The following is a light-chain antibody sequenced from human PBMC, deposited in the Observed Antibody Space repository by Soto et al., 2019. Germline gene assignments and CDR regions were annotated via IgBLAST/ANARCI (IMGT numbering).Light chain of an antibody. J-gene: IGKJ1*01. CDR2: GAS. V-gene: IGKV3-20*01. Sequence: EIVLTQSPGTLSSSPRERVTLSCRASQSVNGSYLAWYQHKPGQAPRLLIYGASTRASGIPDRLSGSGYGIDFTLTIATLEPGDFAVYYCQQYGNSPQTFGQGTKVDIK. CDR1: QSVNGSY. CDR3: QQYGNSPQT.